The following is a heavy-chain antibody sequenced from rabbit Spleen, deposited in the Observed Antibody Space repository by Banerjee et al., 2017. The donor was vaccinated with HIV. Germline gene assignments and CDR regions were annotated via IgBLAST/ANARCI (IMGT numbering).Heavy chain of an antibody. J-gene: IGHJ4*01. CDR3: ARSYAGYAIDGVATFDL. D-gene: IGHD6-1*01. V-gene: IGHV1S45*01. CDR1: GLDFSSSYW. Sequence: QEQLVEYGGDLVQPEGSLTLTCKASGLDFSSSYWICWVRQAPGKGLRWIACIDAGSSGFTYFASWAKGRFTCSKTSSTTATLQMTRLTVADTATYFCARSYAGYAIDGVATFDLWGQGTLVTVS. CDR2: IDAGSSGFT.